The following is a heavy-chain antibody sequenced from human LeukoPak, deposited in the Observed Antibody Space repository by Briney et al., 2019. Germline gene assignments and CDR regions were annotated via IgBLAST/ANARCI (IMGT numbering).Heavy chain of an antibody. D-gene: IGHD3-3*02. Sequence: SQTLSLTCTVSGGSISSGDYYWSWIRQPPGKGLEWIGYIYYSGSTYYNPSLKSRVTISVDTSKNQFSLKLSPVTAADTAVYYCARDPLTIRGSYFDLWGRGTLVTVSS. V-gene: IGHV4-30-4*08. CDR1: GGSISSGDYY. J-gene: IGHJ2*01. CDR2: IYYSGST. CDR3: ARDPLTIRGSYFDL.